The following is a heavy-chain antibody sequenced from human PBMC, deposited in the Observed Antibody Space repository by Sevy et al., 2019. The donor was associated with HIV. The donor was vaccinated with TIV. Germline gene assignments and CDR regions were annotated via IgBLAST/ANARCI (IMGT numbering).Heavy chain of an antibody. Sequence: GGSLRLSCAASGFTFGAHGMHWVRQAPGKGLEWVAVISYDGNTKYYGDSVKGRFTISRDNSKNALYLQVNSLRPEDTAVYHCARDAEYSIGWYPGYWGQGTLVTVSS. D-gene: IGHD6-19*01. J-gene: IGHJ4*02. V-gene: IGHV3-30*03. CDR2: ISYDGNTK. CDR1: GFTFGAHG. CDR3: ARDAEYSIGWYPGY.